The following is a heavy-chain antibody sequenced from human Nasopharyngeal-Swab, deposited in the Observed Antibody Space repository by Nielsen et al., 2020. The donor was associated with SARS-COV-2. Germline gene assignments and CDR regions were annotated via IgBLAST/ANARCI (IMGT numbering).Heavy chain of an antibody. J-gene: IGHJ3*02. V-gene: IGHV3-7*01. CDR3: GRGGKLGALDI. Sequence: GGSLRLSCAASGPTSTTSWMSWVRQAPGKGLEWVANIKQDGSHKYYVDSVKGRFTISRDNAKNSLELQMNSLRVEDTAVYYCGRGGKLGALDIWGQGTMVTVSS. CDR2: IKQDGSHK. CDR1: GPTSTTSW. D-gene: IGHD3-16*01.